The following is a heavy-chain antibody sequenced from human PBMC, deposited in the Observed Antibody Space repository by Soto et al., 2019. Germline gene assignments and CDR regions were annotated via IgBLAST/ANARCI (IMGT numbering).Heavy chain of an antibody. CDR2: IWYDGSHK. D-gene: IGHD2-2*01. CDR1: GFTFSSYG. V-gene: IGHV3-33*01. J-gene: IGHJ4*02. Sequence: QVQLVESGGGVVQPGRSLRLSCAASGFTFSSYGMHWVRQAPGKGLEWVAVIWYDGSHKYYADSVKGRFTISRDNSKNTLYLQMNSLSAEDTAVYYCARSLGGYTQLLFWGQGTLVTVSS. CDR3: ARSLGGYTQLLF.